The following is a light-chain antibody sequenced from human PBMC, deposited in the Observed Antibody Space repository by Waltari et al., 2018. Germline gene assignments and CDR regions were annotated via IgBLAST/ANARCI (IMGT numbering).Light chain of an antibody. V-gene: IGLV2-14*03. CDR3: ISYTSSSTWV. Sequence: QSALTQPASVSGSPGQSITISCTGTSTDVGGYTYLSWYQQHPGKAPKLIIYDVSNRPSGVSNRFSGSRSGNTASLTISGLQTEDEADYYCISYTSSSTWVFGGGTKLTVL. J-gene: IGLJ3*02. CDR1: STDVGGYTY. CDR2: DVS.